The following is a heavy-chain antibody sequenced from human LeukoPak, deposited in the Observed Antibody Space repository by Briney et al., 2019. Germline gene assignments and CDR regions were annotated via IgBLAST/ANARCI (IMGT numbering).Heavy chain of an antibody. CDR3: AKNFAAGTEYFQH. CDR2: ISGGSTST. Sequence: GGSLRLSCVASGFTFSSFAMTWVRQAPGKGXXXXXAISGGSTSTYYTDSVKGRFTISRDNSKNTLFLQMNSLRAEDTAVYYRAKNFAAGTEYFQHWGQGTLVTVSS. J-gene: IGHJ1*01. CDR1: GFTFSSFA. V-gene: IGHV3-23*01. D-gene: IGHD6-13*01.